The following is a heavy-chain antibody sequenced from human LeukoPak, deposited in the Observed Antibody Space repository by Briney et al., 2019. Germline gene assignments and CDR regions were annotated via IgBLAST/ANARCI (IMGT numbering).Heavy chain of an antibody. CDR2: VNPNTGGT. Sequence: VSVKVSCKASGYTFTGYHLHWVRQAPGQGLEWVGWVNPNTGGTNYAQRFQGRVTMTRDTSISTVYMELSRLRSDDTAVYYCARHSGYVAFDYWGQGTLVTVSS. J-gene: IGHJ4*02. CDR1: GYTFTGYH. D-gene: IGHD5-12*01. V-gene: IGHV1-2*02. CDR3: ARHSGYVAFDY.